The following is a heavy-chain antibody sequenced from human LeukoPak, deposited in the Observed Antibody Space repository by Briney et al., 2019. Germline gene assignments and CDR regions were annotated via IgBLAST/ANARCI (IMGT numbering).Heavy chain of an antibody. J-gene: IGHJ4*02. D-gene: IGHD3-10*01. CDR1: GFTFSTFA. V-gene: IGHV3-21*06. CDR3: VRDVGAVRGEVYFDY. CDR2: ITGSGPDI. Sequence: GGSLRLSCAASGFTFSTFAMHWVRLSPGKGLEWVSSITGSGPDILYADSVKHRFTISRDNTKNLLYLEMNSLRAEDTAMYFCVRDVGAVRGEVYFDYWGQGTLVTVSS.